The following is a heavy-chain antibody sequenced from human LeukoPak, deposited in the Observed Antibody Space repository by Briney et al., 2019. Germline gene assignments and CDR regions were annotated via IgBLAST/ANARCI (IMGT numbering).Heavy chain of an antibody. J-gene: IGHJ6*02. CDR2: INGDGSST. D-gene: IGHD5-24*01. V-gene: IGHV3-74*01. Sequence: GGSLRLSCAASGFTFSSYWMHWVRQAPRKGLVWVSRINGDGSSTSYADSVKGRFTISRDNAKNTLYLQMNSLRAEDTAVYYCARDRGYVMDVWGQGTTVTVSS. CDR1: GFTFSSYW. CDR3: ARDRGYVMDV.